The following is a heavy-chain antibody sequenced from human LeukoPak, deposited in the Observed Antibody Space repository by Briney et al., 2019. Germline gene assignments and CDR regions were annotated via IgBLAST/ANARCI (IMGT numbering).Heavy chain of an antibody. CDR3: ASVTTVVEDYYYMDV. V-gene: IGHV3-48*04. CDR2: ISSSGYTI. Sequence: GGSLRLSCAASGFTFLSYSMNWVRQAPGKGLEWVSYISSSGYTIHYADSVKGRFTISRDNAKNSLYLQMNSLRAEDTAVYYCASVTTVVEDYYYMDVWGKGTTVTISS. CDR1: GFTFLSYS. D-gene: IGHD4-23*01. J-gene: IGHJ6*03.